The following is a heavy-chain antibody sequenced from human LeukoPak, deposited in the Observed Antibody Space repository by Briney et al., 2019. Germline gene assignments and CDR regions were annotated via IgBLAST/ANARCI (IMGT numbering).Heavy chain of an antibody. D-gene: IGHD5-18*01. CDR3: ASSGYSYGFSGMDV. CDR1: GFTVSSNY. V-gene: IGHV3-66*01. CDR2: IYSGGST. J-gene: IGHJ6*02. Sequence: GGSLRLSCAASGFTVSSNYMSWVRQAPGKGLEWVSVIYSGGSTYYADSVKGRFTISRDNSKNTLYLQMNSLRAEDTAVYYCASSGYSYGFSGMDVWGQGTTVTVSS.